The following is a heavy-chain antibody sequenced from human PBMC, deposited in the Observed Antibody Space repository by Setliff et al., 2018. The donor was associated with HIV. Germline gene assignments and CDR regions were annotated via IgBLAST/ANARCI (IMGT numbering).Heavy chain of an antibody. J-gene: IGHJ3*02. Sequence: PSETLSLTCTVSGGSIISYYWSWIRQPPGKGLEWIGYIYYSGSTKYNPSLKSRVTKSVDTSKNQFSRKLSSVTAADTAVYYCASPAGYSSSWYPGAFDIWGQGTMVTVSS. V-gene: IGHV4-59*08. CDR1: GGSIISYY. CDR2: IYYSGST. D-gene: IGHD6-13*01. CDR3: ASPAGYSSSWYPGAFDI.